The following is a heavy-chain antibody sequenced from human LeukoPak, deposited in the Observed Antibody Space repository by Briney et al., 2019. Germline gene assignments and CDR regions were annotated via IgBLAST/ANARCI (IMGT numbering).Heavy chain of an antibody. CDR2: IDYRGST. Sequence: SETLSLTCTVSGDSISTYYWSWIRQPPGKGLEWIAYIDYRGSTTYNPSLKSRVTISVDTSKNQFSLKLSSVTAADTAVYYCARGSTEVVPAALTVFDYWGQGTLVTVSS. CDR3: ARGSTEVVPAALTVFDY. CDR1: GDSISTYY. J-gene: IGHJ4*02. D-gene: IGHD2-2*01. V-gene: IGHV4-59*01.